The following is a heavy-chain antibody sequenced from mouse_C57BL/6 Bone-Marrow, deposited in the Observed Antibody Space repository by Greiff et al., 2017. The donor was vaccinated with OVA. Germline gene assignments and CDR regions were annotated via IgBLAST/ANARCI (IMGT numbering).Heavy chain of an antibody. CDR1: GYTFTSYD. CDR3: ARPSYYGSSSYYFDY. CDR2: IYPRDGST. Sequence: QVQLQQSGPELVKPGASVKLSRKASGYTFTSYDINWVKQRPGQGLEWIGWIYPRDGSTKYNEKFKGKATLTVDTSSSTAYMELHSLTSEDSAVYFCARPSYYGSSSYYFDYWGQGTTLTVSS. D-gene: IGHD1-1*01. V-gene: IGHV1-85*01. J-gene: IGHJ2*01.